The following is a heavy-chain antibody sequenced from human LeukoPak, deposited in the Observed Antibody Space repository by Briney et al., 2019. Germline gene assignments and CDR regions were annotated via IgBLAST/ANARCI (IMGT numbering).Heavy chain of an antibody. CDR3: ARDKPGIAVAGTKRSNYYYGMDV. Sequence: GGSLRLSCAASGFTFSSYAMHWVRQAPGKGLEWVAVISYGGSNKYYADSVKGRFTISRDNSKNTLYLQMNSLRAEDTAVYYCARDKPGIAVAGTKRSNYYYGMDVWGQGTTVTVSS. V-gene: IGHV3-30*04. J-gene: IGHJ6*02. CDR2: ISYGGSNK. D-gene: IGHD6-19*01. CDR1: GFTFSSYA.